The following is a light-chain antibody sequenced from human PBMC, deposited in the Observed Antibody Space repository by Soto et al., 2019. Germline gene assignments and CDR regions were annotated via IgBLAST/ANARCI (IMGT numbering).Light chain of an antibody. Sequence: QSVLTQPPSASGTPGQRVTISFSGSSSNIGSNYVYWYQQLPGTAPKLLIYRNNQRPSGVPDRFSGSQSGTSASLAISGLRSEDEADYYCAAWDDSLSGRVFGTGTKVTVL. CDR2: RNN. V-gene: IGLV1-47*01. J-gene: IGLJ1*01. CDR1: SSNIGSNY. CDR3: AAWDDSLSGRV.